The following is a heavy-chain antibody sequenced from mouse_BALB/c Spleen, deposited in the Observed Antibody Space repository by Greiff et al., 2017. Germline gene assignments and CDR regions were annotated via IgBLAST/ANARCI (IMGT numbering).Heavy chain of an antibody. D-gene: IGHD1-1*01. CDR2: ISTYYGDA. J-gene: IGHJ2*01. V-gene: IGHV1S137*01. CDR1: GYTFTDYA. Sequence: VQLQQSGAELVRPGVSVKISCKGSGYTFTDYAMHWVKQSHAKSLEWIGVISTYYGDASYNQKFKGKATMTVDKSSSTAYMELARLTSEDSAIYYCARDYGGDYWGQGTTLTVSS. CDR3: ARDYGGDY.